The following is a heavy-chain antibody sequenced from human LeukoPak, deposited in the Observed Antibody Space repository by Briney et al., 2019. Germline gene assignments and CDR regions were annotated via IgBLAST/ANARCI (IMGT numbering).Heavy chain of an antibody. CDR3: AKGRGVAVAEVDY. D-gene: IGHD6-19*01. J-gene: IGHJ4*02. CDR2: IKQDGSEK. Sequence: PGGSLRLSCAASGFTFSSYWMSWVRQAPGKGLEWVANIKQDGSEKYYVDSVKGRFTISRDNAKNSLYLQMNSLRAEDTAVYYCAKGRGVAVAEVDYWGQGTLVTVSS. V-gene: IGHV3-7*01. CDR1: GFTFSSYW.